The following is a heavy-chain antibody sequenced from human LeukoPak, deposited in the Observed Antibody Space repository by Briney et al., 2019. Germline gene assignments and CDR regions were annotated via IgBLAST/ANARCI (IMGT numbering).Heavy chain of an antibody. J-gene: IGHJ5*02. D-gene: IGHD2-2*01. CDR3: ARVVGIAVVPGATEDNYFDP. V-gene: IGHV4-34*01. Sequence: PSDTLSLACGVHGGSFSNYFWTWIRQSPAKGLEWVGEINESGDTDYNPSLKRRANISIDTSRSQFSLTLSSVTAADTAMYYCARVVGIAVVPGATEDNYFDPWGQGTQVTVSS. CDR2: INESGDT. CDR1: GGSFSNYF.